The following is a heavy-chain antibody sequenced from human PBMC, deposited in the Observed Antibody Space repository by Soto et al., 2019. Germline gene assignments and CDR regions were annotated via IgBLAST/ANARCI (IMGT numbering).Heavy chain of an antibody. CDR1: GGSISSYY. J-gene: IGHJ4*02. V-gene: IGHV4-59*01. CDR2: IYYSGST. Sequence: SETLSLTCTVSGGSISSYYWSWIRQPPGKGLEWIGYIYYSGSTNYNPSLKSRVTISVDTSKNQFSLKLSSVTAADTAVYYCGRLYDLRAYYFDYWGQGTLVTVSS. D-gene: IGHD3-3*01. CDR3: GRLYDLRAYYFDY.